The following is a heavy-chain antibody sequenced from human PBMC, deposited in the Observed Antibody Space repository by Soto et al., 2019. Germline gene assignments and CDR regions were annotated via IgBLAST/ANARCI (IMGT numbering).Heavy chain of an antibody. CDR3: AKDSVHNLYRTSSLEDCFGP. J-gene: IGHJ5*02. Sequence: HPGGSLRLSCAASGFIFGNYAITWVRQAPGKGLEWVATISGTGVNTYYADSVRGRFTISRDNSKNTVWLQMNSLRAADSSVYYCAKDSVHNLYRTSSLEDCFGPWGQGNLVTVSS. V-gene: IGHV3-23*01. CDR1: GFIFGNYA. CDR2: ISGTGVNT. D-gene: IGHD6-6*01.